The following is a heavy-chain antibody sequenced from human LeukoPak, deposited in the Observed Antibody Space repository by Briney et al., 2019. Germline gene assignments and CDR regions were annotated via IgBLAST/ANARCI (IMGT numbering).Heavy chain of an antibody. J-gene: IGHJ4*02. CDR2: ISSSSSYI. D-gene: IGHD3-22*01. CDR3: AKAYYYDSSGYYSGLDY. CDR1: GFTFSSYS. V-gene: IGHV3-21*01. Sequence: GGSLRLSCAASGFTFSSYSMNWVRQAPGKGLEWVSSISSSSSYIYYADSVKGRFTISRDNAKNSLYLQMNSLRAEDTAVYYCAKAYYYDSSGYYSGLDYWGQGTLVTVSS.